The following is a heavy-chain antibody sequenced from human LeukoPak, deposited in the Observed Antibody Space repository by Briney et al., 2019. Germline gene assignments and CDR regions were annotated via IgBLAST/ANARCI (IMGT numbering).Heavy chain of an antibody. CDR2: INPSGGST. V-gene: IGHV1-46*01. J-gene: IGHJ4*02. CDR3: ARDRRGLSYGVCYPNY. D-gene: IGHD2-8*01. CDR1: GYTFTSYH. Sequence: ASVKVSCKASGYTFTSYHMHWVRQAPGQGLEWMGIINPSGGSTSYAQRFQGRVTMTRDTSTSTVYMELSSLRSEDTAVYYCARDRRGLSYGVCYPNYWGQGTLVTVSS.